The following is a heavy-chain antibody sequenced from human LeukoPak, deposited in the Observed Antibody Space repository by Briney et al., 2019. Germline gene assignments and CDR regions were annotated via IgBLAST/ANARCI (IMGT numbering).Heavy chain of an antibody. Sequence: SQTLSLTCTVSGGSISSGGYYWSWIRQHPGKGLEWIGYIYYSGSTYYNPSLESRVTISVDTSKNQFSLKLSSVTAADTAVYYCARDLWGYYDSSGYSIGTAWGQGTLVTVSS. D-gene: IGHD3-22*01. CDR2: IYYSGST. V-gene: IGHV4-31*03. CDR1: GGSISSGGYY. CDR3: ARDLWGYYDSSGYSIGTA. J-gene: IGHJ5*02.